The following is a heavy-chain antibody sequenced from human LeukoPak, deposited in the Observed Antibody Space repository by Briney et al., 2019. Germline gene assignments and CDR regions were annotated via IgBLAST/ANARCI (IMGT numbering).Heavy chain of an antibody. J-gene: IGHJ4*02. D-gene: IGHD1-1*01. Sequence: GGSLRLSCAASGFTFSSCSMNWVRQAPGKGREWVSFISYSSYIYYADSVTGRFPISRDNAKYSLYLQMNSLRPEDPAVEYCSRDRNGTTGGGTEFDYWGQGTLVPVSS. CDR2: ISYSSYI. CDR1: GFTFSSCS. V-gene: IGHV3-21*04. CDR3: SRDRNGTTGGGTEFDY.